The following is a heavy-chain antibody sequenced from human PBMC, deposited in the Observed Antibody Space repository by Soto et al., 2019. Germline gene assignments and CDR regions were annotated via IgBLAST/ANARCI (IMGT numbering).Heavy chain of an antibody. CDR3: AKDGRLAVAGREDAFDI. D-gene: IGHD6-19*01. Sequence: GGSLRLSCAASGFTFSSYAMSWVRQAPGKGLEWVSAISGSGGSTYYADSVKGRFTISRDNSKNTLYLQMNSLRAEDTAVYYCAKDGRLAVAGREDAFDIWGQGTMVTVSS. CDR1: GFTFSSYA. J-gene: IGHJ3*02. CDR2: ISGSGGST. V-gene: IGHV3-23*01.